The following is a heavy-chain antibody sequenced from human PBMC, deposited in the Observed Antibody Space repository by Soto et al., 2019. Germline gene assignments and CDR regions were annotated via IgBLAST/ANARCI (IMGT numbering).Heavy chain of an antibody. CDR2: ISGGGEST. Sequence: GGSLRLSCAASGCTFSSYAMTWVRQAPGKGLEWVSAISGGGESTFYADSVKGRFTISRDNSKNTLYLQMNSLRVEDTAIYYCAKDLVGPTGDWGQGALVTVSS. CDR1: GCTFSSYA. J-gene: IGHJ4*02. CDR3: AKDLVGPTGD. V-gene: IGHV3-23*01. D-gene: IGHD1-26*01.